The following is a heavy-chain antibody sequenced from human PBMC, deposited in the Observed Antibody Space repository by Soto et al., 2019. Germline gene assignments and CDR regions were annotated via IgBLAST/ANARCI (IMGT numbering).Heavy chain of an antibody. CDR3: ARASGEITIFGVVTIHQPLDY. D-gene: IGHD3-3*01. CDR1: GYTFTSYG. J-gene: IGHJ4*02. CDR2: ISAYNGNT. V-gene: IGHV1-18*01. Sequence: QVQLVQSGAEVKKPGASVKVSCKASGYTFTSYGISWVRQAPGQGLEWMGWISAYNGNTNYAQKLQGRVTMTTDTSTSTAYMELRSLRSDDTAVYYCARASGEITIFGVVTIHQPLDYWGQGTLVTVSS.